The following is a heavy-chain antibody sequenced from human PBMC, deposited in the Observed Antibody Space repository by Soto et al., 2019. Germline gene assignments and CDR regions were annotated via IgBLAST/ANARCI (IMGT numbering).Heavy chain of an antibody. CDR3: ASGGTYP. J-gene: IGHJ5*02. V-gene: IGHV3-64*01. CDR1: GFTFSSYA. Sequence: EVQLVESGGGLVQPGGSLRLSCSASGFTFSSYAMHWVRQAPGKGLEYVSAISSNGGSTYYANSVKGRFTISRDNSKNTLYLQMGSLRAEDMAVYYCASGGTYPWGQGTLVTVSS. D-gene: IGHD3-16*01. CDR2: ISSNGGST.